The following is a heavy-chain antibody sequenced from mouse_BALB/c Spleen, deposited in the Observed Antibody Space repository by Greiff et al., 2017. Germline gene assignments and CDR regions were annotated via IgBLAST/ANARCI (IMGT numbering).Heavy chain of an antibody. D-gene: IGHD2-2*01. CDR2: ISSDSSTT. V-gene: IGHV5-17*02. Sequence: EVQGVESGGGLVQPGGSLKLSCAASGFTFSSFGMHWVRQAPEKGLEWVAYISSDSSTTNYADTVKGRFTIARDNPKNTLFLQMTSLRSEDAAMYYYASGYDYFDYWGQGTTLTVSA. CDR1: GFTFSSFG. CDR3: ASGYDYFDY. J-gene: IGHJ2*01.